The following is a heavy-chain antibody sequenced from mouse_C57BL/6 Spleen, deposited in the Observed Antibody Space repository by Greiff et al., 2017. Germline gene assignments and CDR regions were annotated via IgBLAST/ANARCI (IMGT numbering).Heavy chain of an antibody. J-gene: IGHJ3*01. V-gene: IGHV1-72*01. CDR2: IDPTSGGT. Sequence: QVQLQQPGAELVKPGASVKLSCKASGYTFTSYWMHWVKQRPGRGLAWIGRIDPTSGGTKYNEKFKSKATLTVDQPSSTAYMQLSSLTSEDSAVYYCARHGSSFFLWFAYWGQGTLVTVSA. CDR3: ARHGSSFFLWFAY. D-gene: IGHD1-1*01. CDR1: GYTFTSYW.